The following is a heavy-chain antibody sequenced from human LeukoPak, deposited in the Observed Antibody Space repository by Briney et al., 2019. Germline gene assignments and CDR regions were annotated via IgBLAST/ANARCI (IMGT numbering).Heavy chain of an antibody. D-gene: IGHD3-10*01. V-gene: IGHV3-30-3*01. Sequence: GGSLRLSCAASGFTFSSYAMHWVRQAPGKGLEWVAAISYDGSNKYYADSVKGRFTISRDNSKNTLYLQMNSLRAEDTAVYYCARAPTGGPPLWIGELPHDYWGQGTLVTVSS. CDR1: GFTFSSYA. J-gene: IGHJ4*02. CDR2: ISYDGSNK. CDR3: ARAPTGGPPLWIGELPHDY.